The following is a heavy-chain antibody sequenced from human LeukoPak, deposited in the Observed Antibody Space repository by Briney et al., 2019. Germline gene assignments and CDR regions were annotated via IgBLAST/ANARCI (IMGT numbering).Heavy chain of an antibody. CDR2: ISYDGSNK. J-gene: IGHJ4*02. V-gene: IGHV3-30-3*01. CDR1: GFTFSNAY. Sequence: GGSLRLSCAASGFTFSNAYMNWVRQAPGKGLEWVAVISYDGSNKYYADSVKGRFTISRDNSKNTLYLQMNSLRAEDTAVYYCAREGGDYWGQGTLVTVSS. CDR3: AREGGDY. D-gene: IGHD3-16*01.